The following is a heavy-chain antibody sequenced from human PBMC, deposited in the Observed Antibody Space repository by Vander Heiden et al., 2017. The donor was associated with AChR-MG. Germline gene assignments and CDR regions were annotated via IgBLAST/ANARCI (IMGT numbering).Heavy chain of an antibody. D-gene: IGHD3-22*01. Sequence: QVQLVQSGAEVKKPGSSVKVSCKASGCTFSSHAISWVRQAPGQGLEWMGGIIPIFGTANYAQKFQGRVTITADKSTSTAYMELSSLRSEDTAVYYCASGRRVYYYDSSGYYELDYWGQGTLVTVSS. J-gene: IGHJ4*02. CDR1: GCTFSSHA. CDR3: ASGRRVYYYDSSGYYELDY. V-gene: IGHV1-69*06. CDR2: IIPIFGTA.